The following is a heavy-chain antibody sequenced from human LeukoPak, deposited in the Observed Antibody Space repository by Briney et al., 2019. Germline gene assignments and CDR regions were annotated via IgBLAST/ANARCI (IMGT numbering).Heavy chain of an antibody. Sequence: GASVKVSCKASGYAFTSYYMHWVRQAPGQGLEWMGIINPSGGSTSYAQKLQGRVTMTTDTSTSTAYMELRSLRSDDTAVYYCARVVITIFGTPTNWFDPWGQGTLVTVSS. D-gene: IGHD3-3*01. V-gene: IGHV1-46*01. CDR3: ARVVITIFGTPTNWFDP. CDR1: GYAFTSYY. CDR2: INPSGGST. J-gene: IGHJ5*02.